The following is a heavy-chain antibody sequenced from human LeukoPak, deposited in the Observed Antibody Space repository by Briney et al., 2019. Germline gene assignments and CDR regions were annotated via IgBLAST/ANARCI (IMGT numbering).Heavy chain of an antibody. CDR3: AVTFGGVIAYNWFDP. CDR2: ISPYNGNT. CDR1: GYTFTSYG. D-gene: IGHD3-16*02. V-gene: IGHV1-18*01. J-gene: IGHJ5*02. Sequence: SVKVSCKASGYTFTSYGISWVRQAPGQGLEWMGWISPYNGNTNYAQKLQGRVTMTTDTSTSTAYMELRSLRSDDTAVYYCAVTFGGVIAYNWFDPWGQGTLVTVSS.